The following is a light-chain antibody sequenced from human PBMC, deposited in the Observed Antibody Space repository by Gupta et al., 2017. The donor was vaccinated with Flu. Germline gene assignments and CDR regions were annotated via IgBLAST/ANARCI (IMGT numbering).Light chain of an antibody. CDR1: QLGDKY. Sequence: SYELTQPPSVSVSPGQTVSIPCSGDQLGDKYVCWYQQRPGQSPVLVIYLDSKRPSGIPERFSGSSSGSTATLTISGTQPIDEADYYCQAWDTSTVLFGGGTQLTVL. J-gene: IGLJ2*01. CDR3: QAWDTSTVL. V-gene: IGLV3-1*01. CDR2: LDS.